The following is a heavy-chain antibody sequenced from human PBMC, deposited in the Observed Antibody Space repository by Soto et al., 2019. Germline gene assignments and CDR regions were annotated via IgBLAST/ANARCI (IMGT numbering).Heavy chain of an antibody. V-gene: IGHV4-30-4*01. J-gene: IGHJ4*02. Sequence: QVQLQESGPGLVKASQTLSLTCTLSGASVSSAEHYWSWIRQPPGKGLEWFGYTYYSGGSYYNAALQRRVSNSVDTSQNQFSLKLTSVTAADTAVYYCARLSGYDPAGAADKWGPGILVSVSS. D-gene: IGHD5-12*01. CDR1: GASVSSAEHY. CDR2: TYYSGGS. CDR3: ARLSGYDPAGAADK.